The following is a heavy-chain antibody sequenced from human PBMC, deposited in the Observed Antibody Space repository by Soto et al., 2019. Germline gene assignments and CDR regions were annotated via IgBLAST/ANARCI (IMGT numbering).Heavy chain of an antibody. D-gene: IGHD2-2*01. J-gene: IGHJ4*02. CDR3: TSALVPAADGELWYGEHFDY. CDR2: IRSKSNSYAT. V-gene: IGHV3-73*01. CDR1: GFTFSGSA. Sequence: EVQLVESGGGLVQPGGSLKLSCAVSGFTFSGSAMHWVRQASGKGLEWVGRIRSKSNSYATAYAASVKGRFTISRDDSKNTAYLQMNSLKTEDTAVYYCTSALVPAADGELWYGEHFDYWGQGTLVTVSS.